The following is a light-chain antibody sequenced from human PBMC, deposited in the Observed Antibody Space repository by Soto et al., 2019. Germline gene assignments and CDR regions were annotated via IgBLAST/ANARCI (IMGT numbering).Light chain of an antibody. CDR1: QGINYN. V-gene: IGKV1-27*01. J-gene: IGKJ4*01. CDR2: AAS. Sequence: DIQMTQSPSSLSASVGDRVTITCRASQGINYNLAWYQQKPGKVPKVLIYAASTLQSGVPSRFSGSGSGTDFTLTISSLQPEDVATYYCQKYNSAPLTFGGGTKVEIK. CDR3: QKYNSAPLT.